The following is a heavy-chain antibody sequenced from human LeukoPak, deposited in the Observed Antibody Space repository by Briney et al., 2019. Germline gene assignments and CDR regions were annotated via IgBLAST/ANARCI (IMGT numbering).Heavy chain of an antibody. CDR1: GFTFSSYA. J-gene: IGHJ4*02. CDR3: AKDRCTNGVCYAFDY. Sequence: GGSLRLSCAASGFTFSSYAMSWVRQAPGKGLEGVSAISGSGGSTYYADSVKGRFTISRDNFQNTLYLQMNSLRAEDTAVYYCAKDRCTNGVCYAFDYWGQGTLVTVSS. V-gene: IGHV3-23*01. D-gene: IGHD2-8*01. CDR2: ISGSGGST.